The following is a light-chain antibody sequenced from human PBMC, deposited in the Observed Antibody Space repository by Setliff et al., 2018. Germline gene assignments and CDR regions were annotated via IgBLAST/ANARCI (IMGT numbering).Light chain of an antibody. CDR1: SSDVGGYNY. CDR2: EVS. J-gene: IGLJ1*01. Sequence: SALTQPPSASGSPGQSVTISCTGTSSDVGGYNYVSWYQQHPGKAPKPMIYEVSKRPSGVPDRFSGSKSGNTASLTVSGLQAEDEADYYCSSYAGSTGNVFGTGTRSPS. CDR3: SSYAGSTGNV. V-gene: IGLV2-8*01.